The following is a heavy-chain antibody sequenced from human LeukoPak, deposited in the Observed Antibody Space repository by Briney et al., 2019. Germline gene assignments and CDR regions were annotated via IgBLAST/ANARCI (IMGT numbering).Heavy chain of an antibody. CDR1: GYTFTTYG. Sequence: ASVKVSCEASGYTFTTYGISWVRPALGQGLEWLGRISVYNGNTNYAQKLQGRVTMTTDTSTSTAYMELRSLRSDDTAVYYCARMILLLGDVLTVPPRGFDYWGQGTLVTVSS. CDR3: ARMILLLGDVLTVPPRGFDY. CDR2: ISVYNGNT. D-gene: IGHD3-9*01. J-gene: IGHJ4*02. V-gene: IGHV1-18*01.